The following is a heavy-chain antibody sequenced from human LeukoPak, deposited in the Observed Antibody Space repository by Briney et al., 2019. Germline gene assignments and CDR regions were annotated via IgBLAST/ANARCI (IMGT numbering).Heavy chain of an antibody. CDR1: GGSISSYY. J-gene: IGHJ4*02. CDR2: IYYSGST. CDR3: AVGDSSGWYDEY. V-gene: IGHV4-59*01. D-gene: IGHD6-19*01. Sequence: KASETLSLTCTVSGGSISSYYWSWIRQPPGKGQEWIGYIYYSGSTNYNPSLKSRVTISVDTSKNQFSLKLSSVTAADTAVYYCAVGDSSGWYDEYWGQGTLVTVSS.